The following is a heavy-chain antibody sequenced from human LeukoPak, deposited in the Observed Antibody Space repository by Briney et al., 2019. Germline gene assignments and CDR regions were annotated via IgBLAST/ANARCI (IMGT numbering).Heavy chain of an antibody. Sequence: GGSLRPSCAASGFTFSSYWMSWVRQAPGKGLEWVANIKQDGSEKYYVDSVKGRFTISRDNAKNSLYLQMNSLRAEDTAVYYCARAGYYGSGSYELRDYWGQGTLVTVSS. CDR2: IKQDGSEK. D-gene: IGHD3-10*01. CDR1: GFTFSSYW. V-gene: IGHV3-7*01. CDR3: ARAGYYGSGSYELRDY. J-gene: IGHJ4*02.